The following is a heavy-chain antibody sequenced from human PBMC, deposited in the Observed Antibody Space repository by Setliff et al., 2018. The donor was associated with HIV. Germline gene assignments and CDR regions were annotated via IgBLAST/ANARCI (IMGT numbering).Heavy chain of an antibody. J-gene: IGHJ5*02. Sequence: PSETLSLTCTVSGGSVRTSSYSWGWIRQPPEKGLEWIGTIYYSGSTYYNPSLKSRVTISVDTSKNQFSLKLSSVTAADAAVYYCASRVYYYDSSGYLREEGFDPWGQGTLVTVSS. D-gene: IGHD3-22*01. CDR1: GGSVRTSSYS. CDR3: ASRVYYYDSSGYLREEGFDP. CDR2: IYYSGST. V-gene: IGHV4-39*01.